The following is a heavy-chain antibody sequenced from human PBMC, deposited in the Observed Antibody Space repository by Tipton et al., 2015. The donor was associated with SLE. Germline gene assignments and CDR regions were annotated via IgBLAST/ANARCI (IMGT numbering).Heavy chain of an antibody. CDR2: ISWDGGST. CDR1: GFTFDDYA. V-gene: IGHV3-43D*03. Sequence: SLRLSCAASGFTFDDYAMHWVRQAPGKGLEWVSLISWDGGSTYYADSVKGRFTISRDNSKNSLYLQMNSLRAEDTALYYCAKESRITGTGGAFEIWGQGTIVTVSS. D-gene: IGHD1-20*01. J-gene: IGHJ3*02. CDR3: AKESRITGTGGAFEI.